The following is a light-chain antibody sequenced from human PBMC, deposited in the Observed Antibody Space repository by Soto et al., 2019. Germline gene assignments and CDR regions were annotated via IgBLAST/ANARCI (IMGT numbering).Light chain of an antibody. Sequence: QSALTQPPSASGSPGQSVTISCTGTSSDVGGYNYVSWNQQHPGKAPKLMIYEVSNRPSGVSNRFSGSKSGNTASLTISGLQAEDEADYYCSSYTATSTYVFGTGTKLTVL. CDR3: SSYTATSTYV. V-gene: IGLV2-14*01. CDR2: EVS. J-gene: IGLJ1*01. CDR1: SSDVGGYNY.